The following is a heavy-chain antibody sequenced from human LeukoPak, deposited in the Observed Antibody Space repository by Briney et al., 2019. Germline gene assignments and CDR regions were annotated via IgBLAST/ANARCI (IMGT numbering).Heavy chain of an antibody. D-gene: IGHD3-10*01. J-gene: IGHJ4*02. CDR2: ISSSGSTI. V-gene: IGHV3-11*01. CDR1: GFTFSDYY. Sequence: GGSLRLSCAASGFTFSDYYMSWIRQAPGKGLEWVSYISSSGSTIYYADSVKGRFTISRDNAKNSLYLQMNSLRAEDTAVYYCARAVSGFYGSEPTMWFDYWGQGTLVTVSS. CDR3: ARAVSGFYGSEPTMWFDY.